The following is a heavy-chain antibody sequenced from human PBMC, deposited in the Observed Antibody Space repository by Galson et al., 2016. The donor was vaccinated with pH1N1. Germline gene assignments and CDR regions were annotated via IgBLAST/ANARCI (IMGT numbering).Heavy chain of an antibody. CDR2: IYWNDDK. Sequence: PALVKPTQTLTLTCTFSGFSLSTSGVGVGWIRQPPGKALEWLALIYWNDDKRYSPSLKSRLTITKDTSKNQAVLTMTNMDPVDTATYYCAHSLYGDYVGWFDPWGQGTLVTVSS. D-gene: IGHD4-17*01. CDR1: GFSLSTSGVG. J-gene: IGHJ5*02. V-gene: IGHV2-5*01. CDR3: AHSLYGDYVGWFDP.